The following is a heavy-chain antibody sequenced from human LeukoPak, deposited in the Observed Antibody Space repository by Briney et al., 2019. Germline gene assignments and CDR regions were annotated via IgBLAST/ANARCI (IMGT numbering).Heavy chain of an antibody. CDR1: GGTFISYA. CDR3: ARDPLQVEWELLRAPYYYYGMDV. Sequence: SVKVSCKASGGTFISYAISWVRQAPGQGLEWMGGIIPIFGTANYAQKFQGRVTITADESTSTAYMELSSLRSEDTAVYYCARDPLQVEWELLRAPYYYYGMDVWGQGTTVTVSS. J-gene: IGHJ6*02. CDR2: IIPIFGTA. D-gene: IGHD1-26*01. V-gene: IGHV1-69*13.